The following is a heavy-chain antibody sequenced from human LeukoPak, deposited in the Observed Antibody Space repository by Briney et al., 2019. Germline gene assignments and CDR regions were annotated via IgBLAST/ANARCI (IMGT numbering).Heavy chain of an antibody. D-gene: IGHD1-26*01. J-gene: IGHJ3*02. V-gene: IGHV4-59*08. CDR3: ARHQWVPAFDI. CDR1: GESISGFS. CDR2: IYDSGST. Sequence: SETLSLTCTVSGESISGFSWNWIRQPAGKGLEWIGYIYDSGSTNYNPSLKSRVTISIDTSKNQFSLKLSSVTAADTAVYYCARHQWVPAFDIWGQGTMVTVSS.